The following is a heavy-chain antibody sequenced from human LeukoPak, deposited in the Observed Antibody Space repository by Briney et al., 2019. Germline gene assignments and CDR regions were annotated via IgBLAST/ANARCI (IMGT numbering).Heavy chain of an antibody. CDR2: IYPGDSDT. J-gene: IGHJ6*03. CDR3: ARHLKPPTIFGVAAPYYMDV. D-gene: IGHD3-3*01. CDR1: GSSFTSYW. V-gene: IGHV5-51*01. Sequence: GESLQISCQGSGSSFTSYWIGWVRQLPGKGLEWMGIIYPGDSDTRYSPSFQGQVTISADKSISTAYLQWSSLKASDTAMYYCARHLKPPTIFGVAAPYYMDVWGKGTTVTVSS.